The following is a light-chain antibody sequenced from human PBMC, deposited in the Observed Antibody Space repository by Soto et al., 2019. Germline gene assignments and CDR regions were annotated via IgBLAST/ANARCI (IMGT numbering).Light chain of an antibody. CDR1: QSVSSY. CDR3: QQRSKWPVT. Sequence: EIVLTQSPGTLSLSPGERATLSCRASQSVSSYLAWYQQKPGQAPRLLIYGVSSRATGIPDRFSGSGSGTDFTLTISSLEAEDFALYYCQQRSKWPVTFGGGTKVDIK. J-gene: IGKJ4*01. CDR2: GVS. V-gene: IGKV3-11*01.